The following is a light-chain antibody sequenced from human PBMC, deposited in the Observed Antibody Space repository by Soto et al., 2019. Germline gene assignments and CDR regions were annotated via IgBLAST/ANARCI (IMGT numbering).Light chain of an antibody. J-gene: IGKJ3*01. Sequence: DIQLTQSPSSLSASVGDRVTMTCGASQNINTYLNWYQQKAGKAPKLLIFDTSTLQSGVPSRFSGSGSRTHFTLTTSSLQPEDFATDYCPETSSAPFTFGPGTTVDI. CDR2: DTS. CDR1: QNINTY. V-gene: IGKV1-39*01. CDR3: PETSSAPFT.